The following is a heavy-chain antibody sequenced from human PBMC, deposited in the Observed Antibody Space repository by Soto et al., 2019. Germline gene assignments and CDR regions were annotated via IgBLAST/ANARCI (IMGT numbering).Heavy chain of an antibody. CDR2: IYSGGST. CDR1: GFTVSSNY. D-gene: IGHD2-15*01. Sequence: GGSLRLSCAASGFTVSSNYMSWVRQAPGKGLEWVSVIYSGGSTYYADSVKGRFTISRDNSKNTLYLQMNSLRAEDTAVYYCARFSVVTLHDAFDIWGQGTMVTV. V-gene: IGHV3-53*01. CDR3: ARFSVVTLHDAFDI. J-gene: IGHJ3*02.